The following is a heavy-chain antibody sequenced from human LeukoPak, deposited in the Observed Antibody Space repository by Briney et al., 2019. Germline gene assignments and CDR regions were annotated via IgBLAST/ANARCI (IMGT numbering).Heavy chain of an antibody. J-gene: IGHJ4*02. V-gene: IGHV3-11*04. CDR1: GFTFSDYY. Sequence: GGSLRLSCAASGFTFSDYYMTWIRQTPGKGLEWVSYISDTARTESYADSVKGRFTISRDNAKNSLYLQMNSLRVEDTAVYYCAGVNYWNYPFWGQGTLVTVSS. D-gene: IGHD1-7*01. CDR3: AGVNYWNYPF. CDR2: ISDTARTE.